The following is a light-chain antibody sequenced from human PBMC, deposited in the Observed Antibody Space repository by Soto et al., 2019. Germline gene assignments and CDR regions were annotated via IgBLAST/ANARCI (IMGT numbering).Light chain of an antibody. CDR1: SGHSSYA. V-gene: IGLV4-69*01. CDR2: LNSDGSH. Sequence: QSVLTQSPSASASLGASAKLTCTLSSGHSSYAIAWHQQQPEKGPRYLMKLNSDGSHSKGDGIPDRFSGSSSGAERYLTISSLQSEDEADYYCQTWGTGIQVFGGGTKL. J-gene: IGLJ2*01. CDR3: QTWGTGIQV.